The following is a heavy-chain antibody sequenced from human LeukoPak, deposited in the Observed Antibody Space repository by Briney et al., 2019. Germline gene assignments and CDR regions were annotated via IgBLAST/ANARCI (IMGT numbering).Heavy chain of an antibody. CDR2: IFTSGST. D-gene: IGHD5-18*01. Sequence: SETLSLTCTVSGGSISSYYWSWIRQPAGKGLEWIGRIFTSGSTNYNPSLKSRLTMSVDTSKNQFSLKLSSVTAADTAVYYCARGVQDTAMVYFDYWGQGTPVTVSS. CDR3: ARGVQDTAMVYFDY. J-gene: IGHJ4*02. V-gene: IGHV4-4*07. CDR1: GGSISSYY.